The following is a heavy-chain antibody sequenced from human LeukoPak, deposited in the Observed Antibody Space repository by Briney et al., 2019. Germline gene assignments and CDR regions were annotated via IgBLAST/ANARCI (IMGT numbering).Heavy chain of an antibody. CDR2: VYPSGTT. CDR3: ARGQGTTNFDY. D-gene: IGHD1-1*01. J-gene: IGHJ4*02. V-gene: IGHV4-61*02. Sequence: SETLSLTCTVSGGSISSDPYYCNWIRQSAGRGLEWIGRVYPSGTTNYNPSLKSRVTISIDTSKNQFSLKLTSVTAADAAVYFCARGQGTTNFDYWGQGTLVTVSS. CDR1: GGSISSDPYY.